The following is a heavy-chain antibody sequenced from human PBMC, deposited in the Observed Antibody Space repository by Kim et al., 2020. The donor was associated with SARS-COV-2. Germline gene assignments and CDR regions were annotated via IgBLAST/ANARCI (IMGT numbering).Heavy chain of an antibody. V-gene: IGHV3-21*01. D-gene: IGHD6-6*01. J-gene: IGHJ6*02. Sequence: GGSLRLSCAASGFTFSSYSMNWVRQAPGKGLEWVSSISSSSSYIYYADSVKGRFTISRDNAKNSLYLQMNSLRAEDTAVYYCARPARGAYGMDVWGQGTTVTVSS. CDR1: GFTFSSYS. CDR2: ISSSSSYI. CDR3: ARPARGAYGMDV.